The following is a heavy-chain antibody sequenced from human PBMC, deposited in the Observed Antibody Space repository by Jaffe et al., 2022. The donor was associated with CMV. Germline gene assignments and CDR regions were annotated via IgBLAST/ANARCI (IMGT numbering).Heavy chain of an antibody. V-gene: IGHV3-23*01. J-gene: IGHJ5*02. CDR1: GFTFSSYA. Sequence: EVQLLESGGGLVQPGGSLRLSCAASGFTFSSYAMSWVRQAPGKGLEWVSAISGSGGSTYYADSVKGRFTISRDNSKNTLYLQMNSLRAEDTAVYYCAKTFRRDQLLQLRKQGDNWFDPWGQGTLVTVSS. CDR2: ISGSGGST. D-gene: IGHD2-2*01. CDR3: AKTFRRDQLLQLRKQGDNWFDP.